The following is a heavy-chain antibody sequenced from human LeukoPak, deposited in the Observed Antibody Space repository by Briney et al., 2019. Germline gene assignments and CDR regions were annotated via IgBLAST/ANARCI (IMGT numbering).Heavy chain of an antibody. CDR2: ISSGSSYI. J-gene: IGHJ4*02. Sequence: KTGGSLRLSCAASGFSFSNYTMNWVRQAPGKGLEWVSSISSGSSYIYYGDSVKGRFTISRDNAKNSPYLQMNSLRAEDTTVYYCAREWSYYDILTGTRGGFDYWGQGTLVTVSS. CDR1: GFSFSNYT. CDR3: AREWSYYDILTGTRGGFDY. D-gene: IGHD3-9*01. V-gene: IGHV3-21*01.